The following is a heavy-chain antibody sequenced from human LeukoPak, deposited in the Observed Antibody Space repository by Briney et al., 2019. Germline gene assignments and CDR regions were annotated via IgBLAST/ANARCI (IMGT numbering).Heavy chain of an antibody. V-gene: IGHV3-7*05. J-gene: IGHJ4*02. Sequence: GGSLRLSCAASGFIFSSSWMNWVRQPPGEGLEWVANIKEDGSEKYYVDSVKGRFTISRDNAKNSLYLQMNSLRADGTAVYYCTRVSLVGISDYWGQGTLVTVSS. CDR2: IKEDGSEK. CDR1: GFIFSSSW. CDR3: TRVSLVGISDY. D-gene: IGHD2-8*02.